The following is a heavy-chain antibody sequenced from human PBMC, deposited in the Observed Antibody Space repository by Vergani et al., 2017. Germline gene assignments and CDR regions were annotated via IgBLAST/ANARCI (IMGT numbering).Heavy chain of an antibody. CDR2: IYTSGST. CDR1: GGSISSYY. Sequence: QVQLQESGPGLVKPSETLSLTCTVSGGSISSYYWSWIRQPAGKGLEWIWRIYTSGSTNYNPSLKGRVTMSVDTSKNQFSLKLSSVTAADTAVYYCARDLGYCSGGSCYSIYYYYYMDVWGKGTTVTVSS. V-gene: IGHV4-4*07. J-gene: IGHJ6*03. D-gene: IGHD2-15*01. CDR3: ARDLGYCSGGSCYSIYYYYYMDV.